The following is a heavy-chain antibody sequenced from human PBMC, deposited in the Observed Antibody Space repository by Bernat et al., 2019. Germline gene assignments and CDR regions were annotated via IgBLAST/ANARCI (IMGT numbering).Heavy chain of an antibody. D-gene: IGHD4-11*01. CDR1: GGSISSSSYY. Sequence: QLQLQESGPGLVKPSETLSLTCTVSGGSISSSSYYWGWIRQPPGKGLEWIGSIYYSGSTYYNPSLKSRVTISVDTSKNQFSLKLSSVTAADTAVYYCATLGRSTVNSLFDYWGQGTLVTVSS. CDR2: IYYSGST. CDR3: ATLGRSTVNSLFDY. V-gene: IGHV4-39*07. J-gene: IGHJ4*02.